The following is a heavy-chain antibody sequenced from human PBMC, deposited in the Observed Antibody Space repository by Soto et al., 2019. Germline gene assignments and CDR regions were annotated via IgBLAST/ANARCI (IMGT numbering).Heavy chain of an antibody. CDR2: INGDASST. Sequence: EVQLVESGGGLVQPGGSRRLSCAAPGFTSSNYWIHWVRKPPGKGLVWVSRINGDASSTSYADSVKGRFTISRDNAKNTLYLQMDSLRAEDTAVYYCARDLDTAPDYWGQGTLVTVSS. V-gene: IGHV3-74*01. CDR3: ARDLDTAPDY. D-gene: IGHD5-18*01. J-gene: IGHJ4*02. CDR1: GFTSSNYW.